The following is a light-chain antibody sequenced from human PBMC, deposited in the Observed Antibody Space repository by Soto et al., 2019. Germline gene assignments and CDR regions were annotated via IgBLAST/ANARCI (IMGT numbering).Light chain of an antibody. CDR3: QQYNKGSLT. J-gene: IGKJ1*01. CDR2: DAA. Sequence: STGTLSFTPGERATLSYRASQCVXSRDLAWYQQRPGQAPRLLTFDAASRAGGSPDSLSGSGSVTEFTRTISSRHSEDSVCYYWQQYNKGSLTFGHGTMVDIK. CDR1: QCVXSRD. V-gene: IGKV3-15*01.